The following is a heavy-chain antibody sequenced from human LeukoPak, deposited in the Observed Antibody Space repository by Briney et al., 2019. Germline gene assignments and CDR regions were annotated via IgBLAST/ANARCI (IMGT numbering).Heavy chain of an antibody. D-gene: IGHD3-3*01. CDR3: AKAGSGYYPDY. Sequence: GASLRLSCAASGFNFSSYAMSWVRQAPGKGLEWVSAISGSGGSTYYADSVKGRFTISRDNSKNTLYLQMNSLRAEDPAVYYCAKAGSGYYPDYWGQGTLVTVSS. J-gene: IGHJ4*02. CDR2: ISGSGGST. CDR1: GFNFSSYA. V-gene: IGHV3-23*01.